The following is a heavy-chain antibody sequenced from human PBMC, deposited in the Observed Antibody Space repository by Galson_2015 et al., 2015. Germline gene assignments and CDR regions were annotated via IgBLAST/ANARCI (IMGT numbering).Heavy chain of an antibody. Sequence: SLRLSCAASGFTFSSSAMNWVRQAPGKGLEWVSALSHTGSSIYYADSVKGRFTISRDNSKNTLYLHLNSLRAGDTAVYYCAEDRRAVVVAGIGYWGQGTQVTVSS. CDR1: GFTFSSSA. D-gene: IGHD2-15*01. CDR3: AEDRRAVVVAGIGY. CDR2: LSHTGSSI. V-gene: IGHV3-23*01. J-gene: IGHJ4*02.